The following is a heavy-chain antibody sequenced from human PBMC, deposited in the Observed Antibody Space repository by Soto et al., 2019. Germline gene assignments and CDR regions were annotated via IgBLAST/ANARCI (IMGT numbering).Heavy chain of an antibody. D-gene: IGHD5-12*01. CDR2: IYYSGST. Sequence: QVQLQESGPGLVKPSETLSLTCTVSGGSISSYYWSWIRQPPGKGLEWIGYIYYSGSTNYNPSLKSRVTISVHTSKNQFSLKLSSVTAADTAVYYCAKHAPIVATIWDGGYFDYWGQGTLVTVSS. V-gene: IGHV4-59*08. CDR1: GGSISSYY. J-gene: IGHJ4*02. CDR3: AKHAPIVATIWDGGYFDY.